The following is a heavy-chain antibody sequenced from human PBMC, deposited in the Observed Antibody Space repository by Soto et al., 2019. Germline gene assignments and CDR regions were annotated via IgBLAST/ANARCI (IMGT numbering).Heavy chain of an antibody. CDR1: GGSISSGGYY. J-gene: IGHJ4*02. CDR3: ARDRVGRFGELSGYFDY. V-gene: IGHV4-31*03. CDR2: IYYSGST. Sequence: QVQLQESGPGLVKPSQTLSLTCTVSGGSISSGGYYWSWIRQHPGKGLEWIGYIYYSGSTYYNPSLKRRLTISVDTSKNQCSLKLSSVTAADTAVYYCARDRVGRFGELSGYFDYWGQGTLVTVSS. D-gene: IGHD3-10*01.